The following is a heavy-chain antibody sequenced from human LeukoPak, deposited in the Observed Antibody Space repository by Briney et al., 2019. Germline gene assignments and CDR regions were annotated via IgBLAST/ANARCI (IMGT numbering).Heavy chain of an antibody. J-gene: IGHJ4*02. CDR1: GYTFTGYY. Sequence: ASVKVSCKASGYTFTGYYMHWVRQAPGQGLEWMGWINPNSGGTNYAQKLQGRVTMTTDTSTSTAYMELRSLRSDDTAVYYCARGPPGGYCSGGSCYRYFDYWGQGTLVTVSS. V-gene: IGHV1-2*02. CDR2: INPNSGGT. CDR3: ARGPPGGYCSGGSCYRYFDY. D-gene: IGHD2-15*01.